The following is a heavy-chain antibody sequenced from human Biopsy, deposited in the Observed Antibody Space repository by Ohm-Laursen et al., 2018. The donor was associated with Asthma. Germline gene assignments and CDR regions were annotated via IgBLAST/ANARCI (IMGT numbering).Heavy chain of an antibody. CDR3: VRGSSSWHHGPFHYYYGLDV. J-gene: IGHJ6*02. CDR1: SGSGGYMRSGNYY. D-gene: IGHD6-13*01. Sequence: SETLSLTCSLSSGSGGYMRSGNYYWGWIRQPPGKGLEWIGSIYYSGTTYYNPSLECRVTVSADTSKIQFSLNLTSAPAADTAVYYCVRGSSSWHHGPFHYYYGLDVWGQGTTATVSS. V-gene: IGHV4-39*01. CDR2: IYYSGTT.